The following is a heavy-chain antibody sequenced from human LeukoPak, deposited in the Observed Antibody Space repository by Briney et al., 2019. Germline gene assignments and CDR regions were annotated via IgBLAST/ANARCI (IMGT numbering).Heavy chain of an antibody. J-gene: IGHJ4*02. Sequence: PSETLSLTCAVYGGSFSGYYWSWIRQPPGKGLEWIGEINHSGSTNYNPSLKSRVTISVDTSKNQFSLKLSSVTAADTAVYYCARSGYYDFWSGYYATFDYWGQGTLVTVSS. CDR3: ARSGYYDFWSGYYATFDY. V-gene: IGHV4-34*01. CDR1: GGSFSGYY. CDR2: INHSGST. D-gene: IGHD3-3*01.